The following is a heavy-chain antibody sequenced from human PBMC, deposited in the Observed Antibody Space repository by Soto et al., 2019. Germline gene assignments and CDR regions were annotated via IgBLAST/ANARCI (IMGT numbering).Heavy chain of an antibody. CDR2: ISGNGYDT. D-gene: IGHD1-7*01. J-gene: IGHJ4*02. CDR3: ASTPWNYGENRYFDY. Sequence: LRLSCAASGFTFSSYAMSWVRQAPGKGLEWVSSISGNGYDTYDADSVKGRFTISRDYSKNTLFLQMNSLRVEDTAIYYCASTPWNYGENRYFDYWGQGTLVTAPQ. CDR1: GFTFSSYA. V-gene: IGHV3-23*01.